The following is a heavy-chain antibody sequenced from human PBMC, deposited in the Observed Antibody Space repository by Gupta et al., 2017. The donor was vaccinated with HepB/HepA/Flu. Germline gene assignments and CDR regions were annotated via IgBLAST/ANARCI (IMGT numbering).Heavy chain of an antibody. CDR1: GFPFSSYW. CDR2: INSDGSST. V-gene: IGHV3-74*01. CDR3: ARSSLDNYYYMDV. Sequence: EVQLVESGGGLVQPGGSLRLSCAASGFPFSSYWMDWVRQAPGKGLVWVSRINSDGSSTSYADSVKGRFTISRDNAKNTLYLQMNSLRAEDTAVYYCARSSLDNYYYMDVWGKGTTVTVSS. D-gene: IGHD3/OR15-3a*01. J-gene: IGHJ6*03.